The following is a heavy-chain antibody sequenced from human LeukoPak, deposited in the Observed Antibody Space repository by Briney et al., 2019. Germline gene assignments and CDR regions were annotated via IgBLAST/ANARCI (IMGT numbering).Heavy chain of an antibody. CDR2: IYYSGST. V-gene: IGHV4-39*01. J-gene: IGHJ6*03. CDR3: ARHIAAAGRGWGYYYYYMDV. D-gene: IGHD6-13*01. CDR1: GGSISSSSYY. Sequence: PSETLSLTCTVSGGSISSSSYYWGWIRQPPGKGLEWIGSIYYSGSTYYNPSLKSRVTISVDTSKNQFSLKLSSVTAADTAVYYCARHIAAAGRGWGYYYYYMDVWGKGTTVTISS.